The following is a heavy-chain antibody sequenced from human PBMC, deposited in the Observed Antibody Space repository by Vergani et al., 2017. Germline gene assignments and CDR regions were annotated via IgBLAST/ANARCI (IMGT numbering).Heavy chain of an antibody. Sequence: QVQLQESGPGLVKPSETLSLTCTVSGGSISSYYWSWIRQPPGKGLEWIGYIYYSGSTNYNPSLKSRVTISVDTSKNQFSLRLSSVTAADTAVYYCARGSDDSGGYYWVSGWFDPWGQGTLVTVSS. J-gene: IGHJ5*02. CDR2: IYYSGST. D-gene: IGHD3-22*01. CDR3: ARGSDDSGGYYWVSGWFDP. V-gene: IGHV4-59*01. CDR1: GGSISSYY.